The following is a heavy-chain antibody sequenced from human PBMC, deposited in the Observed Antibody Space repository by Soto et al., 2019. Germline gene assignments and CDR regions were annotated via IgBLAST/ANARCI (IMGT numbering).Heavy chain of an antibody. CDR3: AIDGDRGYDMDV. CDR1: GFTFSTYN. V-gene: IGHV3-48*02. CDR2: SPNTGETI. Sequence: EVQMVESGGGLVQPGGSLRLSCAGSGFTFSTYNMHWVRQAPGKGLEWISYSPNTGETIYYADSVRGRFTISRDNAKNALFLQLNSLRDEDTAVYYGAIDGDRGYDMDVWGQGTTVTVSS. J-gene: IGHJ6*02.